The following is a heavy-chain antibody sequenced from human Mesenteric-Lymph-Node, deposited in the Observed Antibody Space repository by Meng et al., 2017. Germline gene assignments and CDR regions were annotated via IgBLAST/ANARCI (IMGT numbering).Heavy chain of an antibody. J-gene: IGHJ3*02. V-gene: IGHV3-74*01. D-gene: IGHD2-15*01. CDR3: ARERRVRWRAFDI. CDR2: INTDGSLI. CDR1: GFILGNHW. Sequence: ETLSLTCAASGFILGNHWMHWVRQTPGKGLEWVARINTDGSLINYADSVKGRFTISTDNAKNTLYLQMNNLGAGDTAMYYCARERRVRWRAFDIWGQGKRVT.